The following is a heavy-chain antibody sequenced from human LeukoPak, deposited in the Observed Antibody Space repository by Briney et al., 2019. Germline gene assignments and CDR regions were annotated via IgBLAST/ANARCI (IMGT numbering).Heavy chain of an antibody. Sequence: SVKVSCKASGGTLSSYAISWVRQAPGQGLEYMGRIIPLFRTSNYAQKFQGRVTITTDESTSTAYMELSSLRSEDTAVYYCARVGNTVTPYYFDYWGQGTLVTVSS. CDR3: ARVGNTVTPYYFDY. V-gene: IGHV1-69*05. J-gene: IGHJ4*02. CDR2: IIPLFRTS. CDR1: GGTLSSYA. D-gene: IGHD4-17*01.